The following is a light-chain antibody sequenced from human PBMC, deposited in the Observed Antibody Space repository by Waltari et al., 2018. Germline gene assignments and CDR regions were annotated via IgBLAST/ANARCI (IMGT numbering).Light chain of an antibody. Sequence: SCRARQSVARPLARNQQKPGQAPRRLIYGASSRATGIPDRFSGSGSGTDFSLTISRLEPDDSAVYFCQHYVSLPATFGQGTKVEIK. CDR1: QSVARP. CDR2: GAS. J-gene: IGKJ1*01. CDR3: QHYVSLPAT. V-gene: IGKV3-20*01.